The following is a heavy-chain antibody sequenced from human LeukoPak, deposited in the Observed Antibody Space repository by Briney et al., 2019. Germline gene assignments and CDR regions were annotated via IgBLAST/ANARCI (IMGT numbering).Heavy chain of an antibody. CDR1: GYTFTGYY. D-gene: IGHD3-22*01. Sequence: GASVKVSCKASGYTFTGYYMHWVRQAPGQGLEWMGWINPNSGGTNYAQKFQGRVTMTRDTSISTAYMELSRLRSDDTAVYYCARDPHIIPYYYDSSGYPGNWFDPWGQGTLVTVSS. V-gene: IGHV1-2*02. CDR3: ARDPHIIPYYYDSSGYPGNWFDP. J-gene: IGHJ5*02. CDR2: INPNSGGT.